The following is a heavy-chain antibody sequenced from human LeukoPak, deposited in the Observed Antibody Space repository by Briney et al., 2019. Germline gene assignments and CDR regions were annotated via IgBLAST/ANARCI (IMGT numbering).Heavy chain of an antibody. J-gene: IGHJ6*03. CDR3: ARDNTGTRYYYYMDV. Sequence: PSETLSLTCTVSGGSISSYYWSWIRQPAGKGLEWIGRICTSGSTNYNPSLKSRVTISVDKSKNQFSLKLSSVTAADTAVYYCARDNTGTRYYYYMDVWGKGTTVTVSS. CDR1: GGSISSYY. CDR2: ICTSGST. V-gene: IGHV4-4*07. D-gene: IGHD1-7*01.